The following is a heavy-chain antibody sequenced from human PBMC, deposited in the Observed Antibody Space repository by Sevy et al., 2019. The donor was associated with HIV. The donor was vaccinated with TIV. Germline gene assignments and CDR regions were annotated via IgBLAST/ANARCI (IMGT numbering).Heavy chain of an antibody. V-gene: IGHV3-21*01. Sequence: GGSLRLSCAASGFTFSSYSMNWVRQAPGKGLEWVSSISSSSSYIYYADSVKGRFTISRDNAKNSLYLQMNSLRAEDTAVYYCARDLQYYYDSSGYYPGYWGQGTLVTVS. CDR3: ARDLQYYYDSSGYYPGY. CDR2: ISSSSSYI. D-gene: IGHD3-22*01. J-gene: IGHJ4*02. CDR1: GFTFSSYS.